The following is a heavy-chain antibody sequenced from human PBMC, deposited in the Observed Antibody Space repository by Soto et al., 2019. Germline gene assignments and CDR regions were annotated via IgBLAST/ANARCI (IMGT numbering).Heavy chain of an antibody. CDR3: AKVSRRFVTYTRDY. J-gene: IGHJ4*02. CDR2: ISGSGGST. Sequence: EVQLLESGGGLVQPGGSLRLSCAASGFTFSSYAMSWVRQAPGKGLEWVSAISGSGGSTYYADSVKGRFTISRDNSTNTLYLQMNSLRAEDTAVYYCAKVSRRFVTYTRDYWGQGTLVTVSS. CDR1: GFTFSSYA. V-gene: IGHV3-23*01. D-gene: IGHD2-2*02.